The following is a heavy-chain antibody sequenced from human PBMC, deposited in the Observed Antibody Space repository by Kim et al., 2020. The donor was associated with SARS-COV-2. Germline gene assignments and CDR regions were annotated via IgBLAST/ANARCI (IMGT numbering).Heavy chain of an antibody. D-gene: IGHD2-2*02. Sequence: SETLSLTCAVYGGSFSGHYWSWIRQPPGKGLEWIGEIHQSGSTNYNPSLKSRVTISIDTSKNQFPLKLSSVTAAATGFYYCARGRAGVVPPPILGIGPHYDYFIMDVWGHGTTVTVSS. CDR3: ARGRAGVVPPPILGIGPHYDYFIMDV. CDR1: GGSFSGHY. V-gene: IGHV4-34*01. J-gene: IGHJ6*02. CDR2: IHQSGST.